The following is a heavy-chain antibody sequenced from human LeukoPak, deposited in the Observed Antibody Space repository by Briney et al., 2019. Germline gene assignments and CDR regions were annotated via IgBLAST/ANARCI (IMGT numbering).Heavy chain of an antibody. V-gene: IGHV3-30*02. Sequence: PGGSLRLSCAASGFTFSSYGMHWVRQAPGKGLEWVAFIRYDGSNKYYADSVKGRFTISRDNSKNTLYLQMNSLRAEDTAVYYCANTCSSTSCLPPGDYYYYMDVWGKGTTVTVSS. J-gene: IGHJ6*03. CDR3: ANTCSSTSCLPPGDYYYYMDV. D-gene: IGHD2-2*01. CDR1: GFTFSSYG. CDR2: IRYDGSNK.